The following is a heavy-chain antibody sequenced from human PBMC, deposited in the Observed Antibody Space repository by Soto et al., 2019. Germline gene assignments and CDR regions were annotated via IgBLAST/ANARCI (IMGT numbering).Heavy chain of an antibody. CDR1: GGSISSGGYY. V-gene: IGHV4-31*03. J-gene: IGHJ6*02. CDR2: IYYSGST. Sequence: QVQLQESGPGLVKPSQTLSLTCTVSGGSISSGGYYWSWIRQHPGKGLEWIGYIYYSGSTYYNPSLKSRVTISVETSKNQFSLKLSSVTAADTAVYYCARGGDFWSGYRGVSFYYYGMDVWGQGTTVTVSS. D-gene: IGHD3-3*01. CDR3: ARGGDFWSGYRGVSFYYYGMDV.